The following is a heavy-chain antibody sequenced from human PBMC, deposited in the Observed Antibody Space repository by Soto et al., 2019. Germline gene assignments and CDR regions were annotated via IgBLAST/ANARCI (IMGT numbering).Heavy chain of an antibody. V-gene: IGHV4-30-4*01. CDR3: ARGWAYCSGGSCYSGYADY. D-gene: IGHD2-15*01. J-gene: IGHJ4*02. CDR2: IYYSGST. CDR1: GGSISSGDYY. Sequence: SETLSLTCTVSGGSISSGDYYRSWIRQPPGKGLEWIGDIYYSGSTYYNPSLKSRVTISVDTSKNQFSLKLSSVTAADTAVYYCARGWAYCSGGSCYSGYADYWGQGTLVTVSS.